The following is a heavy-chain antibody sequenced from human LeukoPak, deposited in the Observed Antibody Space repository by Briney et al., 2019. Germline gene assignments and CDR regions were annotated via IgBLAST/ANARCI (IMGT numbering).Heavy chain of an antibody. D-gene: IGHD3-16*01. Sequence: SETLSLTCAVYGGSFSGYYWSWIRQPPGKGLEWIGEINHSGRTNYNPSLKSRVTTSVDTSKNQFSLQLNSLTAADTAVYYCARDLRMGGPWRQFDYWGQGTLVTVSS. J-gene: IGHJ4*02. CDR1: GGSFSGYY. CDR3: ARDLRMGGPWRQFDY. V-gene: IGHV4-34*01. CDR2: INHSGRT.